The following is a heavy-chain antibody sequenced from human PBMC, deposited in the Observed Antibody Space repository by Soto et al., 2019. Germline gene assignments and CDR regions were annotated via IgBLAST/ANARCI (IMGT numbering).Heavy chain of an antibody. D-gene: IGHD6-13*01. V-gene: IGHV3-66*01. Sequence: EVQLVESGGGLVQPGGSLRLSCAASGFTVSTNHVNWARQAPGKGLEWVSVIRSGGDTFYADSVKGRFTISNDNSKNTLYLQMNTLRAEDTAMYDCAKGLIAGVSAAGYWGQGTLVTVSS. CDR2: IRSGGDT. J-gene: IGHJ4*02. CDR3: AKGLIAGVSAAGY. CDR1: GFTVSTNH.